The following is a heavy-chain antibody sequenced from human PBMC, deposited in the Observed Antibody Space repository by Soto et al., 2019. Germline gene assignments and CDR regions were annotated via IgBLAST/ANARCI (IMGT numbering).Heavy chain of an antibody. D-gene: IGHD3-10*01. CDR2: ISGSGGST. Sequence: EGFLRLSCAASGFTFSSYAMSWVRQAPGKGLEWVSAISGSGGSTYYADSVKGRFTISRDNSKNTLYLQMNSLRAEDTAVYYCAKDHLNYGAGSYYDYWGQGTLVTVSS. CDR3: AKDHLNYGAGSYYDY. J-gene: IGHJ4*02. CDR1: GFTFSSYA. V-gene: IGHV3-23*01.